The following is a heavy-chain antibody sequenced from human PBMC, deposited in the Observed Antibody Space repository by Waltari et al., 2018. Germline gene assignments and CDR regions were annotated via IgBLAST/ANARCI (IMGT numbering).Heavy chain of an antibody. J-gene: IGHJ3*01. D-gene: IGHD3-10*01. CDR2: LDPEDGQA. Sequence: EVQLLQSGAEVKKPGTPVKISCKVSGDTFTDNYIHWIQQDTGKGLQWMGLLDPEDGQAVYVEKFQGRVTMTADTSIHTAYMELTSLTSEDTAFYYCAAALGGGISASRPFHFWGQGTMITVSS. V-gene: IGHV1-69-2*01. CDR1: GDTFTDNY. CDR3: AAALGGGISASRPFHF.